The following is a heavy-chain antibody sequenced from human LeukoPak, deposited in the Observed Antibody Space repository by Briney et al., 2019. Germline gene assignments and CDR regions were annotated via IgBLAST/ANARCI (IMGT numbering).Heavy chain of an antibody. Sequence: GASVKVSCKASGYTFTSYGISWVRQAPGQGFEWMGWISAYNGNTNYAQKLQGRVTMTTDTSTSTAYMELRSLRSDDTAVYYCAREGVTMIVVAETGPDYWGQGTLVTVSS. CDR2: ISAYNGNT. V-gene: IGHV1-18*01. CDR3: AREGVTMIVVAETGPDY. D-gene: IGHD3-22*01. CDR1: GYTFTSYG. J-gene: IGHJ4*02.